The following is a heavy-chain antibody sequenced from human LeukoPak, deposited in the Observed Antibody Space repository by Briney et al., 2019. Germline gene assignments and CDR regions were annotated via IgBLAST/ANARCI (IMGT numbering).Heavy chain of an antibody. Sequence: GGSLRLSCAASGFTFSGSAMHWVRQASGKGLEWVGHIRSKANSYATAYAASVKGRFIISRDDSKNTAYLQMNSMKTEDTAVYYCTRHEVVGAADAFDIWGQGTMVTVSS. CDR3: TRHEVVGAADAFDI. J-gene: IGHJ3*02. D-gene: IGHD1-26*01. V-gene: IGHV3-73*01. CDR1: GFTFSGSA. CDR2: IRSKANSYAT.